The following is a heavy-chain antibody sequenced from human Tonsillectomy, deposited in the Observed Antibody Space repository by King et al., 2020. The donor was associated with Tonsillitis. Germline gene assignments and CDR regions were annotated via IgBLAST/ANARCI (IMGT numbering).Heavy chain of an antibody. V-gene: IGHV3-23*04. Sequence: VQLVESGGGLVQPGGSLRLSCAASGFTFSSYAMSWVRQAPGKGLEWVSAISGSGGSTYYADSVKGRFTISRDNSKNTLYLQMNSLRAEGTAVYYCAKTHYYDSSGYYPLGSWGPGTLVTVSS. CDR3: AKTHYYDSSGYYPLGS. CDR2: ISGSGGST. D-gene: IGHD3-22*01. CDR1: GFTFSSYA. J-gene: IGHJ4*02.